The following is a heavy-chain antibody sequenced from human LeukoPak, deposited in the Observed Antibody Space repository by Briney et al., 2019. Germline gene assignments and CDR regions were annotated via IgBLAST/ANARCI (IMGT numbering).Heavy chain of an antibody. V-gene: IGHV3-7*03. Sequence: GGSLRLSCAASGFTFNSYWMNWVRQAPGKGLEWVANIKRDGSEKYYVDSVKGRFTISRDNAKNPLDLQMNSLRVEDTAVYYCARLGPASSGWPESFDYWGQGTLVTVSS. D-gene: IGHD6-19*01. CDR1: GFTFNSYW. J-gene: IGHJ4*02. CDR3: ARLGPASSGWPESFDY. CDR2: IKRDGSEK.